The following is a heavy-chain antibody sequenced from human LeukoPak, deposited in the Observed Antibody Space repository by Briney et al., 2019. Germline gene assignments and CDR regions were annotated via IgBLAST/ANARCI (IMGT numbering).Heavy chain of an antibody. J-gene: IGHJ4*02. CDR2: ITGSGAST. D-gene: IGHD3-10*01. CDR1: GFTFTSYA. V-gene: IGHV3-23*01. Sequence: GGSLRLPCATSGFTFTSYAMSWVRQAPGKGLEWVSTITGSGASTYYADFVRGRFTISRDNSKKTLYLQMDSLRAEDMAVYYCAKWGFTYGPGYFGYWGQGTLVTVSS. CDR3: AKWGFTYGPGYFGY.